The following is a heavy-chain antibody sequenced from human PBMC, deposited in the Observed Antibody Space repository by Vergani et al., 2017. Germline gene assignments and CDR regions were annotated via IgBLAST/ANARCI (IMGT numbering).Heavy chain of an antibody. D-gene: IGHD3-3*01. CDR2: IKQDGSEK. V-gene: IGHV3-7*01. J-gene: IGHJ6*03. CDR3: ARGSGFFGVVILYRDV. Sequence: EVQLVESGGGLVQPGGSLRLSCAASGFTFSSYWMSWVRQAPGKGLEWVANIKQDGSEKYYVDSVKGRFTISRDNAKNSLYLQMNSLRAEDTAVYYCARGSGFFGVVILYRDVWGKGTTVTVSS. CDR1: GFTFSSYW.